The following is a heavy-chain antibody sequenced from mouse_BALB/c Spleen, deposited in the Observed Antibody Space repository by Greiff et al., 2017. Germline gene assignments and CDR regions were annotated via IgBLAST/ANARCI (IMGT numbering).Heavy chain of an antibody. CDR3: ATTMITTSHFDY. CDR2: INSNGGST. V-gene: IGHV5-6-3*01. CDR1: GFTFSSYG. D-gene: IGHD2-4*01. Sequence: DVKLVESGGGLVQPGGSLKLSCAASGFTFSSYGMSWVRQTPDKRLELVATINSNGGSTYYPDSVKGRFTISRDNAKNTLYLQMSSLKSEDTAMYYCATTMITTSHFDYWGQGTTLTVSS. J-gene: IGHJ2*01.